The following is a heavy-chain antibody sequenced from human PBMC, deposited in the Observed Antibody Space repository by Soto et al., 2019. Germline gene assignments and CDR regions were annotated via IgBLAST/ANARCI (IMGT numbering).Heavy chain of an antibody. CDR2: IFYSGST. V-gene: IGHV4-39*01. Sequence: SETLSLTCTVSGCSISSSSYYWGWIRQPPGKGLEWIGRIFYSGSTYYNPSLKSRVTISGDTSKNQFSLKLSSVTAADTALYYCPCIFSGRYSYSFNHYGLDVWGQGTTVTVS. D-gene: IGHD5-18*01. J-gene: IGHJ6*02. CDR3: PCIFSGRYSYSFNHYGLDV. CDR1: GCSISSSSYY.